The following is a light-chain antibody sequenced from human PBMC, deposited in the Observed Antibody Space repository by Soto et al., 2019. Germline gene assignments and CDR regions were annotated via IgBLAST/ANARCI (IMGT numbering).Light chain of an antibody. V-gene: IGKV3-20*01. Sequence: EIVLTQSPGTLSLSPGERATLSCRASQSVRSNLAWYHQKPGQAPRLLISEASNRATGIPDRFGGSGSGTDFPLTISRLEPEDFGVFYCQQYGGSPFTFGPGTTVDI. J-gene: IGKJ3*01. CDR3: QQYGGSPFT. CDR2: EAS. CDR1: QSVRSN.